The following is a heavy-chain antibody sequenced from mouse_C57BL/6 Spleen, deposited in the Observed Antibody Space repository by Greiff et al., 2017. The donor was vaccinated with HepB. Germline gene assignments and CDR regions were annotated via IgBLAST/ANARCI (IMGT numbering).Heavy chain of an antibody. D-gene: IGHD2-4*01. CDR1: GYSFTGYF. CDR3: ARRSLYDYDGDY. Sequence: VQLQQPGPELVKPGDSVKISCKASGYSFTGYFMNWVMQSHGKSLEWIGRINPYNGDTFYNQKFKGKATLTVDKSSSTAHMELRSLTSEDSAVYYCARRSLYDYDGDYWGQGTTLTVSS. J-gene: IGHJ2*01. CDR2: INPYNGDT. V-gene: IGHV1-20*01.